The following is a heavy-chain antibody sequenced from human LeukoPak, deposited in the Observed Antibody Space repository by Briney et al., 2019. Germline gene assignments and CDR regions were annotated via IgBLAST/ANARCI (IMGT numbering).Heavy chain of an antibody. CDR1: GGSISDSSYY. D-gene: IGHD2-15*01. CDR2: INYAGTT. J-gene: IGHJ5*02. Sequence: SETLSLTFTVSGGSISDSSYYWCWIRQPPGKGLEYIGSINYAGTTYFSPFLKSRVTISVDTSRNQFSLRLSSVTAADTAVYFCARASITYCSGGSCFSSRFDPWGQGSLVTVSS. CDR3: ARASITYCSGGSCFSSRFDP. V-gene: IGHV4-39*01.